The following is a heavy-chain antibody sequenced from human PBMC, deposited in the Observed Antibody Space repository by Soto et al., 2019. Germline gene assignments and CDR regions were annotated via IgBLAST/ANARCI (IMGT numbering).Heavy chain of an antibody. CDR3: ARHDCISSSCYYYYYYGMDV. Sequence: ASVKVSCKASGGAFSSYSMSWLRQAPGQGLELMVGIIPIFDTANYAQKFQGRVTITADESTSTAYMELSSLRSEDTAVYYCARHDCISSSCYYYYYYGMDVWGEGTTVTVSS. CDR1: GGAFSSYS. V-gene: IGHV1-69*13. D-gene: IGHD2-2*01. CDR2: IIPIFDTA. J-gene: IGHJ6*02.